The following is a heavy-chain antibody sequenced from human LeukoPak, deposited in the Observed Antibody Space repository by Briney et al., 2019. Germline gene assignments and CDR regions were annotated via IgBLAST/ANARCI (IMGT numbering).Heavy chain of an antibody. D-gene: IGHD3-10*01. V-gene: IGHV3-21*01. CDR3: ARVAPRESIPNDY. CDR1: GFTFSSYS. Sequence: GGSLRLSCAASGFTFSSYSMTWVRQAPGKGLEWVSSISSSSSYIYYADSVKGRFTISRDNAKNSLYLQMNSLRAEDTAVYYCARVAPRESIPNDYWGQGTLVTVSS. J-gene: IGHJ4*02. CDR2: ISSSSSYI.